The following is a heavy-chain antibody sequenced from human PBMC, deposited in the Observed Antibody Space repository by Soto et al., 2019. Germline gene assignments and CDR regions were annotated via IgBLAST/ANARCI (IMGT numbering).Heavy chain of an antibody. CDR3: ARLIGNSWLYY. D-gene: IGHD2-15*01. Sequence: SQTLSLTCAISGDSVSSNGVVWNWIRQSPSRGLEWLGRTYYRSQWYYDYAVSVKSRISINPDTSKNQFSLQLNSLTPEDTAVYYCARLIGNSWLYYWGQGTLVTVSS. CDR1: GDSVSSNGVV. V-gene: IGHV6-1*01. CDR2: TYYRSQWYY. J-gene: IGHJ4*02.